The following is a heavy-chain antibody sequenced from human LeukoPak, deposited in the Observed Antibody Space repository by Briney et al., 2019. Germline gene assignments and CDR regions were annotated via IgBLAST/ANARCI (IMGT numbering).Heavy chain of an antibody. J-gene: IGHJ6*02. CDR3: ARHDTAMATDYGMDV. D-gene: IGHD5-18*01. V-gene: IGHV3-11*01. Sequence: GGSLRLSCGASGFTFSNYWMSWIRQAPGKGLEWVSYISSRGSTIYYADSVKGRFTISRDNAKNSLYLQMNSLRAEDTAVYYCARHDTAMATDYGMDVWGQGTTVTVSS. CDR1: GFTFSNYW. CDR2: ISSRGSTI.